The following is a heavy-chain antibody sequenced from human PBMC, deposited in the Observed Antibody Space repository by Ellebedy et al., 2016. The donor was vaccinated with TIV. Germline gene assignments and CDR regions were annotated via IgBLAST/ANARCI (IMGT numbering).Heavy chain of an antibody. Sequence: GGSLRLXXAASGFSFSSSWMTWVRQAPGKGLEWVANIRKDGSRIHYGDSVEGRFTISRDISENTVYLQMNSLRDEDTAVYYCARGGAGFDSMNRELSFDSWGQGTLVTVSS. J-gene: IGHJ4*02. CDR2: IRKDGSRI. V-gene: IGHV3-7*01. CDR3: ARGGAGFDSMNRELSFDS. D-gene: IGHD1-26*01. CDR1: GFSFSSSW.